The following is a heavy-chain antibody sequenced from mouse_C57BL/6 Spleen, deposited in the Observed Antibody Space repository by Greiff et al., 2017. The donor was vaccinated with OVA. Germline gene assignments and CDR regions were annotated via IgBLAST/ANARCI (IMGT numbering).Heavy chain of an antibody. J-gene: IGHJ4*01. V-gene: IGHV1-64*01. CDR1: GYTFTSYW. CDR2: IHPNSGST. CDR3: ARSYYGSKTWMDY. D-gene: IGHD1-1*01. Sequence: QVQLQQPGAELVKPGASVKLSCKASGYTFTSYWMHWVKQRPGQGLEWIGMIHPNSGSTNYNEKFKSKATLTVDKSSSTAYMQLSSLTSEDSAVYYCARSYYGSKTWMDYWGQGTSVTVSS.